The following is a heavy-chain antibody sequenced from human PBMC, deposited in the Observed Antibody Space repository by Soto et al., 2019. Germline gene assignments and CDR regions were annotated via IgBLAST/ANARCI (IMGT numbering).Heavy chain of an antibody. CDR1: GYTFTTYC. D-gene: IGHD3-10*01. V-gene: IGHV1-18*04. CDR2: ISAYNGNT. J-gene: IGHJ6*02. CDR3: ARGVPLRYGNYYYGFDF. Sequence: ASVKVSCKASGYTFTTYCIRWVRQAPGQGLEWMGWISAYNGNTNYAQKLQGRVTMTTDTSTSTAYMELRSLRSEDTAVYYCARGVPLRYGNYYYGFDFWGQGTTVTVSS.